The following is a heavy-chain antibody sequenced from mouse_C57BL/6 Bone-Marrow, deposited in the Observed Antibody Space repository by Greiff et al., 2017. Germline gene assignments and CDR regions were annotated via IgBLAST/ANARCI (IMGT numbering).Heavy chain of an antibody. D-gene: IGHD4-1*01. CDR2: IWGDGST. CDR3: ARELGHYAMDY. Sequence: VQLQQSGPGLVAPSQSLSITCTVSGFSLTGYGVNWVRQPPGKGLEWLGMIWGDGSTDYNSALKSRLSISKDNSKSPVFLKMNSLQTDDTARYYCARELGHYAMDYWGQGTSVTVSS. CDR1: GFSLTGYG. V-gene: IGHV2-6-7*01. J-gene: IGHJ4*01.